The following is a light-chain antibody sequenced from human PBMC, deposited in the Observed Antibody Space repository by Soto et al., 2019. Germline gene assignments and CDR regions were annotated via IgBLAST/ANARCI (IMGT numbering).Light chain of an antibody. V-gene: IGLV4-69*02. CDR3: QTWGIPIVV. CDR2: LNSDGSH. Sequence: QPVLTQSPCASASLGASVKLTCSLSSGHSTYAIAWHQQQPEKGPRYLLKLNSDGSHSKGDGIPDRFSGSSSGPERYLIISSVQSEDEADYYCQTWGIPIVVFGGGTKLTVL. CDR1: SGHSTYA. J-gene: IGLJ3*02.